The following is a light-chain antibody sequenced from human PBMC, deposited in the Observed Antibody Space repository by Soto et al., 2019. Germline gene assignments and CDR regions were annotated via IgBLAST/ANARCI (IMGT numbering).Light chain of an antibody. Sequence: DIQMTQSPSTLSASVGDRVTITCRASQSISSWLAWYQQKPGKAPKLLIYDASSLESGVPSRFSGSGSGTEFTLTFSSLQPDDFATYYCQHQTFGQGTKVEIK. J-gene: IGKJ1*01. CDR2: DAS. V-gene: IGKV1-5*01. CDR3: QHQT. CDR1: QSISSW.